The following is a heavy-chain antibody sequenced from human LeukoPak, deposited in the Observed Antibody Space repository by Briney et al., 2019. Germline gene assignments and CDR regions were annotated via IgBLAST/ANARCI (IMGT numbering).Heavy chain of an antibody. CDR3: ARGRSSSWPY. CDR1: GGSISSYY. D-gene: IGHD6-13*01. Sequence: SETLSLTCTVSGGSISSYYWSWIRQPPGKGLEWIGYIYYSGSTNYNPSLTSRVTISVDTSKNQFSLKLSPVTAADTAVYYCARGRSSSWPYWGQGTLVTVSS. CDR2: IYYSGST. J-gene: IGHJ4*02. V-gene: IGHV4-59*01.